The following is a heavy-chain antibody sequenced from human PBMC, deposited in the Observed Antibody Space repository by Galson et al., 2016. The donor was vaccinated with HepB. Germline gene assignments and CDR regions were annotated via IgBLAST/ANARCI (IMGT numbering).Heavy chain of an antibody. D-gene: IGHD4-17*01. V-gene: IGHV3-33*06. CDR2: IWYDGSNK. CDR1: GFTFSSYG. J-gene: IGHJ6*03. Sequence: SLRLSCAASGFTFSSYGMHWVRQAPGKGLEWVAVIWYDGSNKYYADSVKVRFTISRDNSKNTLYLQLNSLRVEDTAVYYCAKEGHYEGHLYMDVWGEGTTVTVSS. CDR3: AKEGHYEGHLYMDV.